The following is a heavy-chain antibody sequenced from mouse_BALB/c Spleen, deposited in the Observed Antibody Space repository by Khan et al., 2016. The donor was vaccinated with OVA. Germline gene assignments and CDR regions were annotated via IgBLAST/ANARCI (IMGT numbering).Heavy chain of an antibody. Sequence: EVQLQESGPGLVKPSQSLSLTCTVTGYSITSDYAWNWIRQFPGNKLEWMGYISYSGSTSYTPSLKSRISITRATSKNQFFLQLNSVTTEDTATEYWTRGRAYWGQGTLVTVSA. J-gene: IGHJ3*01. CDR2: ISYSGST. CDR3: TRGRAY. CDR1: GYSITSDYA. V-gene: IGHV3-2*02. D-gene: IGHD3-3*01.